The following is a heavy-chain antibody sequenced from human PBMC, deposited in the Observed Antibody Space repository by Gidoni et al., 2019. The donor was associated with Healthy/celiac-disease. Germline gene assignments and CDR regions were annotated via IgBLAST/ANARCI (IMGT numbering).Heavy chain of an antibody. Sequence: QVQLVESGGGVVQPGRSLRLSCAASGFTSRSYGLHWVRQAPGKGLGWVAVIWYDGSNKYYADSVKGRFTISRDNSKNTLYLQMNSLRAEDTAVYYCARDETITGTYTRYYYGMDVWGQGTTVTVSS. J-gene: IGHJ6*02. CDR2: IWYDGSNK. CDR3: ARDETITGTYTRYYYGMDV. D-gene: IGHD1-20*01. CDR1: GFTSRSYG. V-gene: IGHV3-33*01.